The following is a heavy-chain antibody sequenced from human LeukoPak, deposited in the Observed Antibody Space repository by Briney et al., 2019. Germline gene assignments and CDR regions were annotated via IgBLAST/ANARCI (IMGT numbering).Heavy chain of an antibody. V-gene: IGHV3-33*08. J-gene: IGHJ4*02. CDR3: ARDLGGYEPSLYDY. CDR1: GFTVSSNE. Sequence: GGSLRLSCAASGFTVSSNEMSWVRQAPGKGLEWVAVIWYDGSNKYYADSVKGRFTISRDNSKNTLYLQMNSLRAEDTAVYYCARDLGGYEPSLYDYWGQGTLVTVSS. D-gene: IGHD5-12*01. CDR2: IWYDGSNK.